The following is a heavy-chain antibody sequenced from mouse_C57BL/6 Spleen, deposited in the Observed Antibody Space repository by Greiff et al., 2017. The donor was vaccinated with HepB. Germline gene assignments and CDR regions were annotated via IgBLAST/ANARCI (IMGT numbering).Heavy chain of an antibody. J-gene: IGHJ3*01. CDR3: ADYEYDWFAY. CDR2: IYPGDGDT. D-gene: IGHD2-4*01. V-gene: IGHV1-82*01. Sequence: QVQLKQSGPELVKPGASVKISCKASGYAFSSSWMNWVKQRPGKGLEWIGRIYPGDGDTNYNGKFKGKATLTADKSSSTAYMQLSSLTSEDSAVYFCADYEYDWFAYWGQGTLVTVSA. CDR1: GYAFSSSW.